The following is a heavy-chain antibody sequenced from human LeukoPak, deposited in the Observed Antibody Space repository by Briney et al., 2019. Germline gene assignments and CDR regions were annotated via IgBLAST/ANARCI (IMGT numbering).Heavy chain of an antibody. Sequence: GGSLRHSCAASGFTFSSYSMNWVRQAPGKGPEWVSYISSSTTIYYADSVKGRFTISRDNAKNSLYLQMNSLRDEDTAVYYCARDSLYGDPFFDYWGQGTLVTVSS. CDR3: ARDSLYGDPFFDY. J-gene: IGHJ4*02. CDR2: ISSSTTI. D-gene: IGHD2-21*02. CDR1: GFTFSSYS. V-gene: IGHV3-48*02.